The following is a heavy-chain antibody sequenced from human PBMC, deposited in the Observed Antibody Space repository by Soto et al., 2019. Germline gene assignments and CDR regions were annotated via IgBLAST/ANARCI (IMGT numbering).Heavy chain of an antibody. CDR2: ISGSGAST. CDR1: GFTFSTYA. Sequence: EVQLLESGGGLVQPGGSLRLSCAASGFTFSTYAMSWVRQAPGKGLEWVSAISGSGASTYYADSVKGRFTISRDNSKDTLYLQMNSLRAEDTAVYYCAKDGDATTTNLRYNKNDYWGQGTLVTVSS. CDR3: AKDGDATTTNLRYNKNDY. D-gene: IGHD1-26*01. V-gene: IGHV3-23*01. J-gene: IGHJ4*02.